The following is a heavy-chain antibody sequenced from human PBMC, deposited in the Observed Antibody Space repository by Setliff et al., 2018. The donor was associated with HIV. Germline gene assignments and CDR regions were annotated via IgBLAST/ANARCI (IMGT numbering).Heavy chain of an antibody. Sequence: ASVKVSCKASGYTFTSYSLHWVRQAPGQGLEWMGVINPSGGSTAYAENFQGRVTMTRDTSTSTVYMELSRLRSDDTAVYYCARGGYHGFGSYGDYWGQGTLVTVSS. CDR2: INPSGGST. V-gene: IGHV1-46*01. CDR1: GYTFTSYS. J-gene: IGHJ4*02. CDR3: ARGGYHGFGSYGDY. D-gene: IGHD3-10*01.